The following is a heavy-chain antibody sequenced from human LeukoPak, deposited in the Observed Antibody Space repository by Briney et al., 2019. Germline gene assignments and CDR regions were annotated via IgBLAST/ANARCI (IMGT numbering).Heavy chain of an antibody. V-gene: IGHV1-69*04. CDR2: IIPTLNIT. CDR3: AKIGTPG. J-gene: IGHJ4*02. Sequence: SVKVSCKVSGGTFSTYAISWVRQAPGQGLEWMGRIIPTLNITNYAQKFQDRVTFTADKSTNTAYMAVDNVTSDDTAVYYCAKIGTPGWGQGTLVTVSS. D-gene: IGHD2-15*01. CDR1: GGTFSTYA.